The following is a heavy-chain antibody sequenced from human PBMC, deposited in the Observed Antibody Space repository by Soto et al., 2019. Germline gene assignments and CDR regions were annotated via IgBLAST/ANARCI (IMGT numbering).Heavy chain of an antibody. Sequence: SETLSLTCAAYGGSFSGYYWSWIRQPPGKGLEWIGEINHSGSTNYNPSLKSRVTISVDTSKNQFSLKLSSVTAADTAVYYCAREGRGLEWLYHRPNWFDPWGQGTLVTVSS. CDR1: GGSFSGYY. CDR3: AREGRGLEWLYHRPNWFDP. CDR2: INHSGST. D-gene: IGHD3-3*01. V-gene: IGHV4-34*01. J-gene: IGHJ5*02.